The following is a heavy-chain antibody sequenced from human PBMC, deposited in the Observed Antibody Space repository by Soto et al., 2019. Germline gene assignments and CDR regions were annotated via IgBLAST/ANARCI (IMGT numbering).Heavy chain of an antibody. CDR1: GFTITDYY. V-gene: IGHV3-11*01. D-gene: IGHD3-10*01. Sequence: AGSLRLSCGASGFTITDYYMSWIRQAPGKGLEWVSHISSVGTTTYYADSVKGRFSISMDNAKNSLYLQMNSLRAEDTAVYYCARDQEGSGSHWLGYNYYAMDVWGQGTTVTVSS. CDR2: ISSVGTTT. CDR3: ARDQEGSGSHWLGYNYYAMDV. J-gene: IGHJ6*02.